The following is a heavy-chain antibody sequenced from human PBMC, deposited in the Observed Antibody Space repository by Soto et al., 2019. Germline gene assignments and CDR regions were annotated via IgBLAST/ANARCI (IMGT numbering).Heavy chain of an antibody. J-gene: IGHJ4*02. Sequence: GGSLRLSCAASGFTFKSYAMNWVRPAPGKGLEWVASTPGSGGSSYYADSVRGRFTISRDNSKNTLYLDLNSLKAEDTAMYYCARGGSTGWFYFDFWGQGTQVTVSS. CDR1: GFTFKSYA. D-gene: IGHD6-19*01. V-gene: IGHV3-23*01. CDR3: ARGGSTGWFYFDF. CDR2: TPGSGGSS.